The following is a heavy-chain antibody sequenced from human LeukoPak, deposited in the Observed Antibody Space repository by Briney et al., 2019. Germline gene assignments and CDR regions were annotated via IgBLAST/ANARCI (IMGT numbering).Heavy chain of an antibody. Sequence: SETLSLTCTVSGGPISSSSYYWGWIRQPPGKGLEWIGSIYHSGSTYYNPSLKSRVTISVDTSKNQFSLKLSSVTAADTAVYYCARDLRQWLVINWFDPWGQGTLVTVSS. CDR3: ARDLRQWLVINWFDP. CDR1: GGPISSSSYY. V-gene: IGHV4-39*07. J-gene: IGHJ5*02. D-gene: IGHD6-19*01. CDR2: IYHSGST.